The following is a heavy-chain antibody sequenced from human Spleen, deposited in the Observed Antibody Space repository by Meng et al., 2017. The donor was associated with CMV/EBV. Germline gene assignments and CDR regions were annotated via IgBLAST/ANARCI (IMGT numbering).Heavy chain of an antibody. CDR2: ISYDGSNK. V-gene: IGHV3-30-3*01. J-gene: IGHJ4*02. CDR3: ARATAPGYCSSTSCYVESYFDY. D-gene: IGHD2-2*01. Sequence: EQVVESGGGLVQPGRSLRLSCAASGFTFSSYAMHWVRQAPGKGLEWVAVISYDGSNKYYADSVKGRFTISRDNSKNTLYLQMNSLRAEDTAVYYCARATAPGYCSSTSCYVESYFDYWGQGTLVTVSS. CDR1: GFTFSSYA.